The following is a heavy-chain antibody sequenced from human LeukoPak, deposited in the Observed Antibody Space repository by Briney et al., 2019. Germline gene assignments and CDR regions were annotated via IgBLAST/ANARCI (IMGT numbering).Heavy chain of an antibody. CDR1: GFIFSTYG. D-gene: IGHD3-10*01. J-gene: IGHJ4*02. V-gene: IGHV3-23*01. Sequence: GGSLRLSCAASGFIFSTYGMSWVRQSPGKGLEWVSAISGSASGGITNYADSVKGRFTISRDNYKNTLYLQMNSLRVEDTAVYYCANHRSAFEFWGQGTLVTVSS. CDR3: ANHRSAFEF. CDR2: ISGSASGGIT.